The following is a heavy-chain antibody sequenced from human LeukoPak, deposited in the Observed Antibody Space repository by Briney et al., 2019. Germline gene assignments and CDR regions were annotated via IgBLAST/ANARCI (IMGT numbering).Heavy chain of an antibody. Sequence: GGSLRLSCAASGFTFSSYAMHWVRQAPGKGLEWVAVISYDGSNKYYADSVKGRFTISRDNSKNTLYLQMNSLRAEDTAVYYCAKEAQGCSITSCYFDSWGQGTLVTVSS. CDR1: GFTFSSYA. V-gene: IGHV3-30-3*01. CDR3: AKEAQGCSITSCYFDS. J-gene: IGHJ4*02. D-gene: IGHD2-2*01. CDR2: ISYDGSNK.